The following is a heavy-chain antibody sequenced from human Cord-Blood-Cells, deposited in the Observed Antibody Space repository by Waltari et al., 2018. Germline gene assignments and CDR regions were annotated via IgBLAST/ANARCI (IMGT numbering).Heavy chain of an antibody. CDR1: GYTFTSYD. D-gene: IGHD3-3*01. V-gene: IGHV1-8*01. CDR3: ARGSGGTIFGVVIIFDY. Sequence: QVQLVQSGAEVKKPGASVKVSCKASGYTFTSYDINWVRQATGPGLEWMGWMNPNSGNKGYAQKFQGRVTMTRNTSISTAYMELSSLRSEDTAVYYCARGSGGTIFGVVIIFDYWGQGTLVTVSS. CDR2: MNPNSGNK. J-gene: IGHJ4*02.